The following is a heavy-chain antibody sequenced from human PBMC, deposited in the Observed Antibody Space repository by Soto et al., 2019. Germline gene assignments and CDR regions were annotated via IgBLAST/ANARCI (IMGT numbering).Heavy chain of an antibody. V-gene: IGHV3-15*01. D-gene: IGHD2-15*01. CDR2: IKSKTDGGTT. Sequence: GGSLRLSCAPPGFTFSSYAMSWVRQAPGKGLEWVGRIKSKTDGGTTDYAAPVKGRFTISRDDSKNTLYLQMNSLKTEDTAVYYCTTGLAVVTPGFDYWGQGTLVTVSS. CDR3: TTGLAVVTPGFDY. CDR1: GFTFSSYA. J-gene: IGHJ4*02.